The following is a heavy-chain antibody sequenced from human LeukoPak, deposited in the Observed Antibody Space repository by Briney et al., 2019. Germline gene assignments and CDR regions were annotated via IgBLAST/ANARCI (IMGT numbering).Heavy chain of an antibody. D-gene: IGHD2-2*01. V-gene: IGHV3-30*02. CDR3: AKDWAIAGSYYCMDV. CDR1: GFTFSSYG. J-gene: IGHJ6*03. Sequence: GSLRLSCAASGFTFSSYGMHWVRQAPGKGLEWVAFIRYDGSNKYYADSVKGRFTISRDNSKNTLYLQMNSLRAEDTAVYYCAKDWAIAGSYYCMDVWGKGTTVTISS. CDR2: IRYDGSNK.